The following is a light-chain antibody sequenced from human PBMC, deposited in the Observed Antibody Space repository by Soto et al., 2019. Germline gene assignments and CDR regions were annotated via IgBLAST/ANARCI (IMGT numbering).Light chain of an antibody. Sequence: DIQLTQSPSTLSASVGDRVTLTCRASQSLNSRLAWYQQRPGKAPKLLIYDASTLESGVPSRFSGSGSGTKFTLTIASLQPDDFETYYCQQYETFSGTFGPGTKVDNK. CDR1: QSLNSR. CDR2: DAS. V-gene: IGKV1-5*01. J-gene: IGKJ1*01. CDR3: QQYETFSGT.